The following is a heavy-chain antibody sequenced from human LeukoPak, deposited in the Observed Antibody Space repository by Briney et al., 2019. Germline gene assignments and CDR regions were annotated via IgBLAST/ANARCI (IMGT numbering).Heavy chain of an antibody. V-gene: IGHV1-69*05. Sequence: SVKVSCKASGGTFSSYAISWVRQAPGQGLEWMGGIIPIFGTANYAQKFQGRVTMTRDTSTSTVYMELSSLRSEDTAVYYCARDPLLWQRNNWFDPWGQGTLVTVSS. D-gene: IGHD2-15*01. CDR3: ARDPLLWQRNNWFDP. CDR1: GGTFSSYA. CDR2: IIPIFGTA. J-gene: IGHJ5*02.